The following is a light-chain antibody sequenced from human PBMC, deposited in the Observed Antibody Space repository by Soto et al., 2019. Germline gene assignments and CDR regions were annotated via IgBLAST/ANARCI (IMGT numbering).Light chain of an antibody. CDR3: TSYTSSSTHV. V-gene: IGLV2-14*01. Sequence: QSVLTQPASVSGSPGQSITMTCTGTSSDIGGYDYVSWYQHHPGKAPKVIIYGVTNRPSGVSHRFSGSKSANTASLTISGLQAEDEADYYCTSYTSSSTHVFGTGTKLTVL. CDR1: SSDIGGYDY. CDR2: GVT. J-gene: IGLJ1*01.